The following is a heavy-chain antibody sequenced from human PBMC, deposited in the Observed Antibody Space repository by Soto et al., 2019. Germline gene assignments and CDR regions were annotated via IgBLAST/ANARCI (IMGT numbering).Heavy chain of an antibody. CDR3: AREIRNCSGYYSYFDY. V-gene: IGHV4-31*03. J-gene: IGHJ4*02. CDR1: GGSISSGDYS. D-gene: IGHD3-3*01. Sequence: SETLSLTCTVSGGSISSGDYSWSWIRQHPGKGLEWIGYIHYSESSYYNPSLKSRVTISVDTSKNQFSLKLSSVTAADTAVYYCAREIRNCSGYYSYFDYWGQGTLVTVSS. CDR2: IHYSESS.